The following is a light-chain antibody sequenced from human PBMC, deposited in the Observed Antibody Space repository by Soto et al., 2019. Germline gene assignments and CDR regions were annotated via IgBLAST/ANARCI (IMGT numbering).Light chain of an antibody. J-gene: IGKJ5*01. CDR1: QGISSA. V-gene: IGKV1-13*02. Sequence: AIQLTKSQSSLSASVGDRVTITCRAGQGISSALAWYQQKPGKAPKLLIYDASSLESGVPSRFSGSGSGTDFTLTISSLQPEDFATYYCQQFNSYPNTFGQGTRLEIK. CDR2: DAS. CDR3: QQFNSYPNT.